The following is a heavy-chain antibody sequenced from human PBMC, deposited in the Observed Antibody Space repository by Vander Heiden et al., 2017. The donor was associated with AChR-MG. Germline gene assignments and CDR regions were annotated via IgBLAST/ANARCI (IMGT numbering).Heavy chain of an antibody. CDR2: IRWNSAGI. J-gene: IGHJ4*02. CDR1: GVTFDDYA. V-gene: IGHV3-9*01. D-gene: IGHD6-13*01. CDR3: AQDKGGRQQLTLDY. Sequence: EVQLVESGGGLVQPGRSLRLSCPASGVTFDDYAMHWVRQAPGKGLEWVSGIRWNSAGIGYADSVKGRFTISRDNAKNSLYLQMNSLRAEDTALYYCAQDKGGRQQLTLDYWGQGTLVTVSS.